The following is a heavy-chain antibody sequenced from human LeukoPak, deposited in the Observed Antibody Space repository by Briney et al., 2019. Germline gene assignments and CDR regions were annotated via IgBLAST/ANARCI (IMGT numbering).Heavy chain of an antibody. CDR2: IIGSGRNT. Sequence: PGGSLRLSCAASGFTFSSYGMSWVRPAPGKGLEWVSTIIGSGRNTYYADSVKGRFTISRDNSKNTLYLQMNSLRAEDTAVYYCAKLAAYYDVLTAYSDYWGQGTLVTVSS. D-gene: IGHD3-9*01. J-gene: IGHJ4*02. CDR3: AKLAAYYDVLTAYSDY. CDR1: GFTFSSYG. V-gene: IGHV3-23*01.